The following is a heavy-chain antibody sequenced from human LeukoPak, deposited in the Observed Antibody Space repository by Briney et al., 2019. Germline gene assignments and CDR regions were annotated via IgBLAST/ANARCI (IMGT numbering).Heavy chain of an antibody. CDR1: GGSISSSSYY. CDR2: IYYSGST. D-gene: IGHD2-15*01. J-gene: IGHJ4*02. V-gene: IGHV4-39*01. CDR3: ARQSLGWSPGNPFDY. Sequence: SETLSLTCTVSGGSISSSSYYWGWIRQPPGKRLEWIGSIYYSGSTYYNPSLKSRVTISVDTSKNQFSLKLSSVTAADTAVYYCARQSLGWSPGNPFDYWGQGTLVTVSS.